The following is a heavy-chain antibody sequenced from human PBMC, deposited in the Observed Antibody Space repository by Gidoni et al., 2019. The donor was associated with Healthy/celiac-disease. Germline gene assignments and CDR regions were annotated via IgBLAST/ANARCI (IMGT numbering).Heavy chain of an antibody. J-gene: IGHJ6*02. CDR3: ARGMVRGVRGYV. CDR2: IGTAGDT. V-gene: IGHV3-13*01. Sequence: EVQLVESGGGLVQPGGSLSLSCAASGFTFSSYDMHWVRQATGKGLEWVSAIGTAGDTYYPGSVKGRFTISRENAKNSLYLQMNSLRAGDTAVYYCARGMVRGVRGYVWGQGTTVTVSS. D-gene: IGHD3-10*01. CDR1: GFTFSSYD.